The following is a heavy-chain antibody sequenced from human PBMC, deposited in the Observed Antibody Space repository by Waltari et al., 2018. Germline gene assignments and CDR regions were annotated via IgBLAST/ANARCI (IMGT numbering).Heavy chain of an antibody. Sequence: QVQLVQSGAAVKKPGSSVKVSCKAYGGTFSSYAIRWVRQAPGQGLEWMGGIVPILGIANSAQKFQGRVTSTADESTSTAYMEQRSLSSEDTAGYYGARRRRTGRAFDYWGQGTLVTVSS. CDR3: ARRRRTGRAFDY. CDR2: IVPILGIA. CDR1: GGTFSSYA. J-gene: IGHJ4*02. V-gene: IGHV1-69*04.